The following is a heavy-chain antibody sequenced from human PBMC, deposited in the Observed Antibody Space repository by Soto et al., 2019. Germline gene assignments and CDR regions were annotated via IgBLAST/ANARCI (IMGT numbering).Heavy chain of an antibody. J-gene: IGHJ5*02. CDR2: IYHSGST. Sequence: SETLSLTCAVSGGSISSSNGWSWVRQPPGKGLEWIGEIYHSGSTNYNPSLKSRVTISVDKSKNQFSLKLSSVTAADTAVYYCARGPVLLWFGEPTNWFDPWGQGTLVTVSS. CDR1: GGSISSSNG. D-gene: IGHD3-10*01. CDR3: ARGPVLLWFGEPTNWFDP. V-gene: IGHV4-4*02.